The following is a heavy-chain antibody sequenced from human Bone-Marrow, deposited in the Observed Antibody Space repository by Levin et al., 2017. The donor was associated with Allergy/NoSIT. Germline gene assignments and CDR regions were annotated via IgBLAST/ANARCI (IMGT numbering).Heavy chain of an antibody. CDR1: GFTFRGYT. Sequence: GESLKISCVTSGFTFRGYTMSWVRQAPGKGLEWVGFITTKTYGWTTEYAASVKGRFTISRDDSKGIAYLQMNSLKTEDTALYYCAREIHEHCGTAGCYSRYFDYWGQGTLVTVSS. CDR3: AREIHEHCGTAGCYSRYFDY. D-gene: IGHD2-15*01. V-gene: IGHV3-49*04. J-gene: IGHJ4*02. CDR2: ITTKTYGWTT.